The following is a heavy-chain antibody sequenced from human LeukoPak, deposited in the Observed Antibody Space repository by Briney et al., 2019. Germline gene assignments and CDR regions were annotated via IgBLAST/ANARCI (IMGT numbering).Heavy chain of an antibody. CDR1: GDTFPNYW. CDR2: IYPGDSHT. V-gene: IGHV5-51*01. J-gene: IGHJ5*02. D-gene: IGHD3-16*01. Sequence: RGESLKISCRGSGDTFPNYWIAWVRQMPGKGLEWIGIIYPGDSHTRYSPSFQGQVTISADKSINTAFLQWSSLRASDTAIYYCARLYTRPTRSIWGRFDPWGQGTLVTVSS. CDR3: ARLYTRPTRSIWGRFDP.